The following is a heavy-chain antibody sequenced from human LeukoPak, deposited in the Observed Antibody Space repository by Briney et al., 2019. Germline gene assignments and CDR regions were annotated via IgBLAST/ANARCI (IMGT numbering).Heavy chain of an antibody. CDR3: AREKLAAAGTIRPMPFDY. CDR1: GYTFTGYY. D-gene: IGHD6-13*01. V-gene: IGHV1-2*02. J-gene: IGHJ4*02. CDR2: INPNSGGT. Sequence: ASVKVSCKASGYTFTGYYMHWVRQAPGQGLEWMGWINPNSGGTNYAQKFQGRVTMTRDTSTSTAYMELSRLRSDDTAVYYCAREKLAAAGTIRPMPFDYWGQGTLGTASS.